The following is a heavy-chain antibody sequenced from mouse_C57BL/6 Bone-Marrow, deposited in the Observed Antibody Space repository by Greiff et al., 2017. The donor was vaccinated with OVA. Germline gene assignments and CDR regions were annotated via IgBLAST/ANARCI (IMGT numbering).Heavy chain of an antibody. V-gene: IGHV1-15*01. CDR1: GYTFTDYE. CDR2: IDPETGGT. Sequence: QVQLQQSGAELVRPGASVTLSCKASGYTFTDYEMHWVKQTPVHGLEWIGAIDPETGGTAYNQKFKGKAILTADKSSSTAYMELRSLTSEDSAVYYCTDYYGTLYFDYWGQGTTLTVSS. D-gene: IGHD1-1*01. CDR3: TDYYGTLYFDY. J-gene: IGHJ2*01.